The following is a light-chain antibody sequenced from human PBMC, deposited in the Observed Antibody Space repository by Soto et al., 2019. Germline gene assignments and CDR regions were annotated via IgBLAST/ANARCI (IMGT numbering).Light chain of an antibody. CDR2: GAS. CDR1: PSVGSN. V-gene: IGKV3-15*01. J-gene: IGKJ3*01. Sequence: EIVMAQSPGTLSVPGGEAATLSCRASPSVGSNLAWYQQKPGQAPRLLIYGASTRATGIPARFSGSGSGTEFTLTISSLQSEDFAVYYCQQYNSWPPITFAPGPKVHIK. CDR3: QQYNSWPPIT.